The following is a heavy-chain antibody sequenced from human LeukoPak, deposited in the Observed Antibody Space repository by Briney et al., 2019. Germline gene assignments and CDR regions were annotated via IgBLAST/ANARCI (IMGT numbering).Heavy chain of an antibody. V-gene: IGHV3-30*18. CDR3: AKGTPYYYASGMTHPGFDS. J-gene: IGHJ4*02. D-gene: IGHD3-10*01. Sequence: GGSLRLSCAAAGFTFSTFGMNWVRQAPGKGRQGVALMSYDGRKSDYADSVKGRFTISRDNSKNTLYLQMNSLRPEDTAVYYGAKGTPYYYASGMTHPGFDSWGQGTLVTVSS. CDR1: GFTFSTFG. CDR2: MSYDGRKS.